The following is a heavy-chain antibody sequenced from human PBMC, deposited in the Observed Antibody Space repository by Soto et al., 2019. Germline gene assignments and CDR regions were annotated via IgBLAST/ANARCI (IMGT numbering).Heavy chain of an antibody. V-gene: IGHV1-69*12. D-gene: IGHD5-12*01. CDR3: AVGSVDIVPTGMKPFDP. CDR2: IIPIFGTA. CDR1: GGTFSNYA. Sequence: QVQLVQSGAEVKKPGSSVKVSCKASGGTFSNYAISWVRQAPGQGLEWMGGIIPIFGTANYAQKFQGRVTIPAXXSXSXXYMELSSLRSEDPAIYYCAVGSVDIVPTGMKPFDPWGQGTLVTVSS. J-gene: IGHJ5*02.